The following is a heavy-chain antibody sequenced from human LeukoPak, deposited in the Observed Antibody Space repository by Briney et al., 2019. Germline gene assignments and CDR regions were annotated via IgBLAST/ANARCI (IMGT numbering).Heavy chain of an antibody. CDR1: GFTFDDYA. J-gene: IGHJ4*02. Sequence: PGRSLRLSCAASGFTFDDYAMHWVRQAPGKGLEWVSGISWNSGSIGYADSVKGRFTISRDNAKNSLYLQMNSLRAEDTSLYYCAKVRLSGYDYTAFDYWGQGTLVTVSS. V-gene: IGHV3-9*01. CDR3: AKVRLSGYDYTAFDY. D-gene: IGHD5-12*01. CDR2: ISWNSGSI.